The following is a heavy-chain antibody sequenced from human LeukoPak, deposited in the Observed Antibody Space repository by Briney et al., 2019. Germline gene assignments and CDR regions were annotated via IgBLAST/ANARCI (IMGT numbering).Heavy chain of an antibody. CDR1: GFAFSNHP. Sequence: GGSLRLSCAVSGFAFSNHPMTWVRQAPGEGLEWVAGVSGNGLSKYYADSMKGRSTVSRDNAKNTVYLQMNSLRADDTAVYYCAKGNGDFLDYWGQGTLVTVS. CDR2: VSGNGLSK. V-gene: IGHV3-23*01. CDR3: AKGNGDFLDY. D-gene: IGHD1-1*01. J-gene: IGHJ4*02.